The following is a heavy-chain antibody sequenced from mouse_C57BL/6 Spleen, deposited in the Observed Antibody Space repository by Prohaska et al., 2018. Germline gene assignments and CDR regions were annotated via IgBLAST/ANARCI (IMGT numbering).Heavy chain of an antibody. CDR2: INTNYGGT. D-gene: IGHD1-1*01. J-gene: IGHJ1*03. V-gene: IGHV1-22*01. CDR1: GYTFTDYN. CDR3: ASGYYYGSRYFDV. Sequence: GYTFTDYNMHWQKQSHGKSLEWIGYINTNYGGTSYNQKFKGKATLTVNKSSSTAYMELRSLTSEDSAVYYCASGYYYGSRYFDVWGTGTTVTVSS.